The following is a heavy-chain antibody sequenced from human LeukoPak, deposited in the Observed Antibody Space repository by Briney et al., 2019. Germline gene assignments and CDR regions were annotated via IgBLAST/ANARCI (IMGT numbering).Heavy chain of an antibody. D-gene: IGHD6-13*01. V-gene: IGHV3-21*04. J-gene: IGHJ4*02. CDR2: ITSSSSYI. CDR3: AKRDSPSWYYFDY. Sequence: PGGSLRLSCAASGFTFSSYSMNWVRQAPGKGLEWVSSITSSSSYIYYADSVKGRFTLSRDNAKNSLYLQMSSLRAEDTAVYYCAKRDSPSWYYFDYWGQGTLVTVSS. CDR1: GFTFSSYS.